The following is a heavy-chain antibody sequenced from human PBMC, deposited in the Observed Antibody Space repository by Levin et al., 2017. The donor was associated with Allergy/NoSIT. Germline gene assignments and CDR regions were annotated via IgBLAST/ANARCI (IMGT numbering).Heavy chain of an antibody. Sequence: GGSLRLSCAASGFTFSSYWMHWVRQAPGKGLVWVSRISTDGSSTGYADSVKGRFTISRDNAKNTLYLQMNSLRAEDTAVYYCSTGYSSGWYSGGVDYWGQGTLVTVSS. V-gene: IGHV3-74*01. CDR2: ISTDGSST. CDR3: STGYSSGWYSGGVDY. D-gene: IGHD6-19*01. J-gene: IGHJ4*02. CDR1: GFTFSSYW.